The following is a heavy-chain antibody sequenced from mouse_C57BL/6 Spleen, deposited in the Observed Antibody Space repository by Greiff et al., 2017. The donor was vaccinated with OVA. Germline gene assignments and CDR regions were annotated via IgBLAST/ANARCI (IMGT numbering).Heavy chain of an antibody. CDR2: ISSGSSTI. CDR1: GFTFSDYG. V-gene: IGHV5-17*01. J-gene: IGHJ3*01. D-gene: IGHD1-1*01. CDR3: ARIGDGSPSWFAY. Sequence: EVQVVESGGGLVKPGGSLKLSCAASGFTFSDYGMHWVRQAPEKGLEWVAYISSGSSTIYYADTVKGRFTISRDNAKNTLFLQMTSLRSEDTAMYYCARIGDGSPSWFAYWGQGTLVTVSA.